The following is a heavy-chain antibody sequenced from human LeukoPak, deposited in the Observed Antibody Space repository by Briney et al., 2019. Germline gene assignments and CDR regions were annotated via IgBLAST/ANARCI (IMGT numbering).Heavy chain of an antibody. D-gene: IGHD3-10*01. J-gene: IGHJ4*02. CDR3: ARVKFRGGWFGEFSGFDY. Sequence: ASVKVSCKASGYTFTSYYMHWVRQAPGQGLEWMGWINPNSGGTNYAQKFQGRVTMTRDTSISTAYMELSRLRSDDTAVYYCARVKFRGGWFGEFSGFDYWGQGTLVTVSS. V-gene: IGHV1-2*02. CDR1: GYTFTSYY. CDR2: INPNSGGT.